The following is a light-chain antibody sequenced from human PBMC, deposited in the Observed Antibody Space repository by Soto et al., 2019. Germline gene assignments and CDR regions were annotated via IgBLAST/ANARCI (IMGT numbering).Light chain of an antibody. CDR3: QRYNNWPLT. J-gene: IGKJ4*01. V-gene: IGKV1-5*03. CDR1: QSISTW. Sequence: DIPMTQSPSTLSASVGDRVTITCRASQSISTWLAWYQQEPGKAPKLLIHKASSLQSGVPSRFSGSGSGTDFTLTISSLHPDDFATYYCQRYNNWPLTFGGGTKVESK. CDR2: KAS.